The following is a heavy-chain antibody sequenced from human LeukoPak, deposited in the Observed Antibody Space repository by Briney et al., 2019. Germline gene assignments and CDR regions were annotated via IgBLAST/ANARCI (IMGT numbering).Heavy chain of an antibody. V-gene: IGHV4-59*08. J-gene: IGHJ4*02. CDR1: GGSLTSYY. CDR2: IYYSGSV. Sequence: PSETLSLTCTVSGGSLTSYYWSWIRQPPGKGLQWIGYIYYSGSVNYNPSLKSRVTISVDTSKNQFSLNLSSVTAADTAVYYCARLGSYFDYWGQGTQVTVCS. CDR3: ARLGSYFDY.